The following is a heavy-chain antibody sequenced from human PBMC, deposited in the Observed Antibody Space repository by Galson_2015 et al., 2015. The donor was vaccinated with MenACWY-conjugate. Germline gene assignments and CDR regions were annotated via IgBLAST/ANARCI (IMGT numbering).Heavy chain of an antibody. CDR3: ARDVLACDFGH. Sequence: SLRLSCAASGFAFSGYAMHWVRQPPGKGLEWVAIIWYDGTDKYYADSVKGRFTISRDNSKNTLYLQMNRLSAEDTAVYYCARDVLACDFGHWGQGT. J-gene: IGHJ4*02. CDR1: GFAFSGYA. D-gene: IGHD3-10*02. V-gene: IGHV3-33*01. CDR2: IWYDGTDK.